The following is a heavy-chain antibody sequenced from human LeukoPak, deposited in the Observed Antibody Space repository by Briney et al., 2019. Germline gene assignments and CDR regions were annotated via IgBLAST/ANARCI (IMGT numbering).Heavy chain of an antibody. CDR2: IYYSGST. D-gene: IGHD2-15*01. J-gene: IGHJ5*02. Sequence: SETLSLTCTVSGGSISSSSYYWGWIRQPPGKGLEWIGSIYYSGSTYYNPSLKSRVTISVDTSENQFSLKLSSVTAADTAVYYCARQVDIVVHWFDPWGQGTLVTVSS. CDR3: ARQVDIVVHWFDP. CDR1: GGSISSSSYY. V-gene: IGHV4-39*01.